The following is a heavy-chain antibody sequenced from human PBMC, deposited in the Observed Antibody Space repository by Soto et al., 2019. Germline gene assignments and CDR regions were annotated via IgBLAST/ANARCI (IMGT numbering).Heavy chain of an antibody. CDR2: ISSSSSYI. CDR3: ARAGYSSSSNYYYYYYMDV. D-gene: IGHD6-13*01. Sequence: GGSLRLSCAASGFTFSSYSMNWVRQAPGKGLEWVSSISSSSSYIYYADSVKGRFTISRDNAKNSLYLQMNSLKAEDTAVYYCARAGYSSSSNYYYYYYMDVWGKGTTVTVSS. CDR1: GFTFSSYS. V-gene: IGHV3-21*01. J-gene: IGHJ6*03.